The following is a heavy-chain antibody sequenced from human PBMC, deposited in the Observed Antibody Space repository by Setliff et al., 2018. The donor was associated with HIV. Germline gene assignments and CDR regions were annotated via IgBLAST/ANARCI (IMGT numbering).Heavy chain of an antibody. D-gene: IGHD3-22*01. J-gene: IGHJ3*02. Sequence: PSETLSLTCTVSGDLINNHNWNWIRQSPEKGLEWLGNIHYSGTSNYNSPLKSRIVISLDTSKKQFSLHFHSVTAADTAVYYCARSRIRGYYDASPAMAFDIWGQGTMVTVSS. CDR2: IHYSGTS. V-gene: IGHV4-59*08. CDR1: GDLINNHN. CDR3: ARSRIRGYYDASPAMAFDI.